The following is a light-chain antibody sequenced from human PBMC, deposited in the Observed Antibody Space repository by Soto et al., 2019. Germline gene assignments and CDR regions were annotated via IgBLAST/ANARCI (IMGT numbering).Light chain of an antibody. V-gene: IGKV3-20*01. CDR1: QSISADY. Sequence: EIVLTQSPGTLSLSPGGRADLSCRASQSISADYLVWYQQKPGQAPRLLIYGGSSRATGIPDRFSGSGSGTDFTLTISRLAPEDVAVYYCQHYGSSVFTFGPGTKVDIK. CDR3: QHYGSSVFT. CDR2: GGS. J-gene: IGKJ3*01.